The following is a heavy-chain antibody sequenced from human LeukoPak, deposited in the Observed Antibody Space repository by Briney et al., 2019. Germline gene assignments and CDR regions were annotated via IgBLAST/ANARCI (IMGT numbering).Heavy chain of an antibody. CDR2: ISSSGSTI. V-gene: IGHV3-48*04. Sequence: GGSLRLSCAASGFTFSSYWMSWVRQAPGKGLDRVSYISSSGSTIYYADSVKGRFTISRDNAKNSLYLQMNSLRAEDTAVYYCARGRGYSYGPFDYWGQGTLVTVSS. CDR3: ARGRGYSYGPFDY. CDR1: GFTFSSYW. J-gene: IGHJ4*02. D-gene: IGHD5-18*01.